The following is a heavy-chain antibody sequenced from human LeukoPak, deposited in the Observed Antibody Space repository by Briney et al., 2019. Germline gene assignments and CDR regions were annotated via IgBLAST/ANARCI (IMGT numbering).Heavy chain of an antibody. CDR3: ARIRRSGWPQYYYMDV. CDR1: GFSLSTSGMC. Sequence: GSGPTLVNPTQTLTLTCTFSGFSLSTSGMCVSWIRQPPGKALEWLARIDWDDDKYYSTSLKTRLTISKDTSKNQVVLTMTNMDPVDTATYYCARIRRSGWPQYYYMDVWGKGTTVTVSS. J-gene: IGHJ6*03. D-gene: IGHD6-19*01. V-gene: IGHV2-70*11. CDR2: IDWDDDK.